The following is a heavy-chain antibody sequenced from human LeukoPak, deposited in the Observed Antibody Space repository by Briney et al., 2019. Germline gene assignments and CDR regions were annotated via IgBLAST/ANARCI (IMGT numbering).Heavy chain of an antibody. Sequence: PGGSLRLSCAASGFTFNSAWMNWVRQAPGMGLEWVGRIKSNTDGGTTDYAAPVKGRFAISRDDSENTLYLQMNSLKTEDTAVYYCTRTLKGGYFDYWGQGTLVTASS. CDR3: TRTLKGGYFDY. J-gene: IGHJ4*02. CDR2: IKSNTDGGTT. CDR1: GFTFNSAW. V-gene: IGHV3-15*07. D-gene: IGHD2-8*01.